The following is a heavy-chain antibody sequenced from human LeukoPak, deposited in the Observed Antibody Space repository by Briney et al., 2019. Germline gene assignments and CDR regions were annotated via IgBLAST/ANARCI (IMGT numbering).Heavy chain of an antibody. CDR2: INSDGSST. V-gene: IGHV3-74*01. J-gene: IGHJ4*02. Sequence: GGSLRLSCAASGFTFSSYWMHWFRQAPGKGLVWVSRINSDGSSTSYADSVKGRFTISRDNTKNTLYLQMNSLRAEDTAVYYCAGHDYGSGNWGQGTLVTVSS. CDR3: AGHDYGSGN. D-gene: IGHD3-10*01. CDR1: GFTFSSYW.